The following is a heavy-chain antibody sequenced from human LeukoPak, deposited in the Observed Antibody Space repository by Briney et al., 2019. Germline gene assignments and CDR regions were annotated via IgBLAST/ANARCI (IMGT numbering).Heavy chain of an antibody. Sequence: PGRSLRLSCAASGFTFDDYAMHWVRQAPGKGLEWVSGISWNSGSIGYADSVKGRFTISRDNAKNSLYLQMNSLRAEDTALYYCAKKDMRGYSYGYFDYWGQGTLVTVSS. CDR2: ISWNSGSI. D-gene: IGHD5-18*01. V-gene: IGHV3-9*01. J-gene: IGHJ4*02. CDR3: AKKDMRGYSYGYFDY. CDR1: GFTFDDYA.